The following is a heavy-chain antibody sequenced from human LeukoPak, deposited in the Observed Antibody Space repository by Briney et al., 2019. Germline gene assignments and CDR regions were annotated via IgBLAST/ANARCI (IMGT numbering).Heavy chain of an antibody. Sequence: SGGSLRLSCAASGFTVSTNYMNWVRQAPGKGLEWVSTFSGSGGNTYYADSVKGRFTISRDNSKNTLYLQMNSLRAEDTAVYYCAKSGLNRFDYWGQGTLVTVSS. CDR3: AKSGLNRFDY. J-gene: IGHJ4*02. D-gene: IGHD2-15*01. V-gene: IGHV3-23*01. CDR2: FSGSGGNT. CDR1: GFTVSTNY.